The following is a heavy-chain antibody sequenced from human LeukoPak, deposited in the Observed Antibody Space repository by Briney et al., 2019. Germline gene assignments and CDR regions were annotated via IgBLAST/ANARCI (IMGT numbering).Heavy chain of an antibody. J-gene: IGHJ4*02. V-gene: IGHV4-34*01. CDR1: GGSFSGYY. D-gene: IGHD3-3*01. Sequence: SETLSLTCAVYGGSFSGYYWSWIRQPPGKGLEWIGEINHSGSTNYNPSLKSRVTISVDTSKNQFSLKLSSVAAADTAVYYCAGGQNYDFRSGYYYYWGQGTLVTVSS. CDR2: INHSGST. CDR3: AGGQNYDFRSGYYYY.